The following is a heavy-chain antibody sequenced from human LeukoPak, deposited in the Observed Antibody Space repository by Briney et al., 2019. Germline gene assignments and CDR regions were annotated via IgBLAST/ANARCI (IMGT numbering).Heavy chain of an antibody. Sequence: PGGSLRLSCAASGFTFSSYAMSWVRQAPGKGLEWVSAISGSGGSTYYADSVKGRFTISRDNSKNTLYLQMNSLRAEDTAVYYCAKRGTKVLAPYYFDYWGQGTLVTVSS. CDR2: ISGSGGST. CDR3: AKRGTKVLAPYYFDY. J-gene: IGHJ4*02. D-gene: IGHD2-8*02. V-gene: IGHV3-23*01. CDR1: GFTFSSYA.